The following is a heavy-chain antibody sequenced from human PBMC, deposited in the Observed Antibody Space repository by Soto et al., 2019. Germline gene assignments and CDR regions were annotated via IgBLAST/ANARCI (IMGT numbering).Heavy chain of an antibody. CDR2: IYHSGST. J-gene: IGHJ4*02. V-gene: IGHV4-4*02. D-gene: IGHD3-22*01. CDR3: ARYYYDSSGYYYYFDY. CDR1: GGSISSSNW. Sequence: SETLSLTCAVSGGSISSSNWWSWVRQPPGQGLEWIGEIYHSGSTNYNPSLKSRVTISVDKSKNQFSLKLSSVTAADTAVYYCARYYYDSSGYYYYFDYWGQGTLVTVSS.